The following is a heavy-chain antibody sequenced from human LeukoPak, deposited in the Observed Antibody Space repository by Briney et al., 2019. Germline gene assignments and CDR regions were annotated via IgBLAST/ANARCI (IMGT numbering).Heavy chain of an antibody. V-gene: IGHV4-39*01. CDR3: ARPRSLAAPSSWFDP. J-gene: IGHJ5*02. CDR1: GGSISTSSYY. CDR2: IYYSGNT. Sequence: PSETLSLTCSVSGGSISTSSYYWAWIRQPPGKELVWIGSIYYSGNTYYNSSLESRVTISVDASDKQFSLELTSVTAADTAVYYCARPRSLAAPSSWFDPWGQGTLVIVSS. D-gene: IGHD3-10*01.